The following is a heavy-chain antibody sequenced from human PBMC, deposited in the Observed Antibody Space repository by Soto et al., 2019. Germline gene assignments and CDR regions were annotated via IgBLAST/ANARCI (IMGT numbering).Heavy chain of an antibody. CDR3: ARDLVVVVAATLGWFDP. V-gene: IGHV1-69*01. Sequence: QVQLVQSGAEVKKPGSSVKVSCKASGGTFSSYAISWVRQAPGQGLEWMGGIIPIFGTANYAQKFQGRVTITADESTSPAYMELSSLRSEDTAVYYCARDLVVVVAATLGWFDPWGQGTLVTVSS. CDR2: IIPIFGTA. CDR1: GGTFSSYA. J-gene: IGHJ5*02. D-gene: IGHD2-15*01.